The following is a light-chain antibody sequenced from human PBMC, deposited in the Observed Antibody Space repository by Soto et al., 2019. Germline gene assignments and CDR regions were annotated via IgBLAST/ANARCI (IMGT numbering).Light chain of an antibody. J-gene: IGKJ1*01. Sequence: EIVLTQSPGTLSLSPGERATLSCRASQSVSSSYLAWHQQKPGKAPRLLIYGASSRATGIPDRFSGSGSGTDFTLTISRLEPEDFAVYYCQQYGSSPGTFGQGTKVEIK. V-gene: IGKV3-20*01. CDR1: QSVSSSY. CDR3: QQYGSSPGT. CDR2: GAS.